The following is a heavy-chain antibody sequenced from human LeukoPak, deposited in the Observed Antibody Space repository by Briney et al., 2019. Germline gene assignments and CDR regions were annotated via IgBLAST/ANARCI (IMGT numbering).Heavy chain of an antibody. V-gene: IGHV4-59*06. CDR2: IYYSGST. D-gene: IGHD5-24*01. J-gene: IGHJ4*02. CDR3: ATSRGRWLQFDY. CDR1: GGSISSYY. Sequence: PSETLSLTCTVSGGSISSYYWSWIRQPPGKGLEWIGYIYYSGSTYYNPSLKSRVTISVDTSKNQFSLKLSSVTAADTAVYYCATSRGRWLQFDYWGQGTLVTVSS.